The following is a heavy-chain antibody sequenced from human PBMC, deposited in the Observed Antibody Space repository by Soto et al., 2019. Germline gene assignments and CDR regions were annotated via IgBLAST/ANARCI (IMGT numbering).Heavy chain of an antibody. CDR1: GYTFTSYD. V-gene: IGHV1-8*01. Sequence: ASVKVSCKASGYTFTSYDSNWVRQATGQGLEWMGWMNPNSGNTGYAQKFQGRVTMTRNTSISTAYMELSSLRSEDTAVYYCARERGWGIVVVPAAMGNRDAFDIWGQGTMVTVSS. D-gene: IGHD2-2*01. J-gene: IGHJ3*02. CDR2: MNPNSGNT. CDR3: ARERGWGIVVVPAAMGNRDAFDI.